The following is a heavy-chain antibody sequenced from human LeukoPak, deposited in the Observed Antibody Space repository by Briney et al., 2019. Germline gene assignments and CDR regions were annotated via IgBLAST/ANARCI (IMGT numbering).Heavy chain of an antibody. CDR2: ISSSSSYI. CDR3: AGSPRYLNEGY. J-gene: IGHJ4*02. D-gene: IGHD1-1*01. V-gene: IGHV3-21*01. Sequence: GGSLRLSCAASGFTFSSYSMNWVRQAPGKGLEWVSSISSSSSYIYYADSVKGRFTISRDNAKNSLYLQMNSLRAEDTAVYYCAGSPRYLNEGYWGQGTLVTVSS. CDR1: GFTFSSYS.